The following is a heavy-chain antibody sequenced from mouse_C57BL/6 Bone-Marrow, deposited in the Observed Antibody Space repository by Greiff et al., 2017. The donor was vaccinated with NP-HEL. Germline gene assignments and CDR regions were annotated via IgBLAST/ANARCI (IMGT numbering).Heavy chain of an antibody. D-gene: IGHD2-4*01. Sequence: VKLMESGPELVKPGASVKISCKASGYAFSSSWMNWVKQRPGKGLEWIGRIYPGDGDTNYNGKFKGKATLTADKSSSTAYMQLSSLTSEDSAVYFGARLGGLYYDYCYAMDYWGQGTSVTVSS. V-gene: IGHV1-82*01. J-gene: IGHJ4*01. CDR3: ARLGGLYYDYCYAMDY. CDR2: IYPGDGDT. CDR1: GYAFSSSW.